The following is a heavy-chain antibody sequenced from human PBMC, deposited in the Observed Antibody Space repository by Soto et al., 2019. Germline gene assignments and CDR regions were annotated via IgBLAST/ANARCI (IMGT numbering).Heavy chain of an antibody. Sequence: QVQLVESGGGVVQPGRSLRLSCAASGFTFSSYGMHWVRQAPGKGLEWVAVISYDGSNKYYADSVKGRFTISRDNSKNTLYLKMNRLRAEDTALYYCVSRGGGFDWGQGTLVTVSS. V-gene: IGHV3-30*03. CDR1: GFTFSSYG. CDR2: ISYDGSNK. CDR3: VSRGGGFD. D-gene: IGHD3-10*01. J-gene: IGHJ4*02.